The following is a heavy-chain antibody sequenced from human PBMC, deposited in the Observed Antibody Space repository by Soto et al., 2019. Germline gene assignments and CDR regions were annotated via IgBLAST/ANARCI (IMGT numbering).Heavy chain of an antibody. CDR1: GFTFSSYA. CDR2: ISGSGGST. Sequence: GGSLRLSCAASGFTFSSYAMSWVRQAPGKGLEWVSAISGSGGSTYYADSVKGRFTISRDNSKNTLYLQMNSLRAEDTAVYYCAKDHYSLYCSGGSCDFDYWGREPWSPSPQ. D-gene: IGHD2-15*01. CDR3: AKDHYSLYCSGGSCDFDY. J-gene: IGHJ4*02. V-gene: IGHV3-23*01.